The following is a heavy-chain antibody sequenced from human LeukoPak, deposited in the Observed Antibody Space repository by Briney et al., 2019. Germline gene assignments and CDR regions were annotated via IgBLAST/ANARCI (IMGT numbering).Heavy chain of an antibody. V-gene: IGHV4-34*01. CDR1: GGPFSGYY. CDR2: INHSGST. J-gene: IGHJ5*02. CDR3: ARGRYCSSTSCYFRFDP. D-gene: IGHD2-2*01. Sequence: SETLSLTCAVYGGPFSGYYWSWIRQPPGKGLEWIGEINHSGSTNYNPSLKSRVTISVDTSKNQLSLKLSSVTAADTAVYYCARGRYCSSTSCYFRFDPWGQGTLVTVSS.